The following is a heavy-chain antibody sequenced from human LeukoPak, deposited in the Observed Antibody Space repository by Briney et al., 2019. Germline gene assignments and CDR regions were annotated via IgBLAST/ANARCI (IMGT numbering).Heavy chain of an antibody. Sequence: SETLSLTCTVSGGSINSGDYIWSWIRQPPGKGLEWIGYIYYSGSTNYNPSLKSRVTISVDTSKNQFSLKLSSVTAADTAVYYCARHPTYYYDSSGYPQHWFDTWGQGTLVTVSS. CDR1: GGSINSGDYI. V-gene: IGHV4-61*08. CDR3: ARHPTYYYDSSGYPQHWFDT. CDR2: IYYSGST. D-gene: IGHD3-22*01. J-gene: IGHJ5*02.